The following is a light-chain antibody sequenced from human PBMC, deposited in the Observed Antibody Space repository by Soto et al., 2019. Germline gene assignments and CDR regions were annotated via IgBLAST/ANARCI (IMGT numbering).Light chain of an antibody. CDR1: SSDVGGYNF. Sequence: QSVLTQPASVSGSPGQSITISCTGTSSDVGGYNFVSWYQQHPDKAPKLMIYDVTNRPSGVSNRFSGSKSGNTASLTISGLQAEDEADYYCSSYTSINTYVFGTGTKSPS. V-gene: IGLV2-14*01. J-gene: IGLJ1*01. CDR2: DVT. CDR3: SSYTSINTYV.